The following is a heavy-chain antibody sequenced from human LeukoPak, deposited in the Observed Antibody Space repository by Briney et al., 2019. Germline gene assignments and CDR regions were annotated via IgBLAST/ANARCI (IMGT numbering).Heavy chain of an antibody. CDR2: INAGNGNT. CDR3: ARGVLRYFDLGNAFDI. Sequence: ASVKVSCKASGYTFTSYAMHWVRQAPGQRLEWMGWINAGNGNTKYSQKFQGRVTITRDTSASTAYMELSSLRSEDTAVYYCARGVLRYFDLGNAFDIWGQGTMVTVSS. V-gene: IGHV1-3*01. J-gene: IGHJ3*02. D-gene: IGHD3-9*01. CDR1: GYTFTSYA.